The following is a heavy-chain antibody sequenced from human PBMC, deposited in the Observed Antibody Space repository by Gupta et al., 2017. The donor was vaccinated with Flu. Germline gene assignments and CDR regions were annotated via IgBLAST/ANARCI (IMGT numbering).Heavy chain of an antibody. D-gene: IGHD6-13*01. J-gene: IGHJ4*02. V-gene: IGHV3-15*01. CDR3: TKAIGQQPEDY. CDR1: GFPVCHAW. Sequence: EVQLVESGGGLVKPGGSLRLSCVVSGFPVCHAWMSWVRQAPGKGLEWVGRVKSKTDGGTTDYAAPVKGRFTVSRDDSKNTVYLQMNSLRTDDTAVYYCTKAIGQQPEDYWGQGTLVTGAS. CDR2: VKSKTDGGTT.